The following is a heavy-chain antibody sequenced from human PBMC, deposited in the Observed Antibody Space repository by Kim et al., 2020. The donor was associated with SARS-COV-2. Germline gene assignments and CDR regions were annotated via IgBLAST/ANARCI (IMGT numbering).Heavy chain of an antibody. CDR3: ARDSGYSYGYSRLDY. V-gene: IGHV3-48*03. CDR2: ISSSGSTI. J-gene: IGHJ4*02. D-gene: IGHD5-18*01. Sequence: GGSLRLSCAASGFTFSSYEMNWVRQAPGKGLEWVSYISSSGSTIYYADSVKGQFSISRDNAKNSLYLQMNSLRAEDTAAYYCARDSGYSYGYSRLDYWGQGTLVTVSS. CDR1: GFTFSSYE.